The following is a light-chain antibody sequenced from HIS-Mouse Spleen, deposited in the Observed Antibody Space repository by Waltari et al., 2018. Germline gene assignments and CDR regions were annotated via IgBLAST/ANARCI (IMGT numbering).Light chain of an antibody. CDR1: KLGAKY. CDR2: QDS. CDR3: QAWDSSYSV. Sequence: SYELTQPPSVSVSPGQPASITCSGDKLGAKYACWYQQKPGQSHVLVIYQDSKRPSGIPERFSGSNSGNTATLTISGTQAMDEADYYCQAWDSSYSVFGGGTKLTVL. J-gene: IGLJ2*01. V-gene: IGLV3-1*01.